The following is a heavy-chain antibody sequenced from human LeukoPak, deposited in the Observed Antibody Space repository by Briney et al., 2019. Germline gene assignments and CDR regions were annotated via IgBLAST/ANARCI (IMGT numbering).Heavy chain of an antibody. CDR2: ISDSGGST. CDR1: GCSFSSDD. Sequence: PGGSLRLSCAASGCSFSSDDMSWVRQAPGKGLEWVSSISDSGGSTYYADSVKGRFTISRDNNRHILYLQMTKARPCDRGVYCCAKDLSMAVAADWFDPWDQGSLVTVSS. J-gene: IGHJ5*02. CDR3: AKDLSMAVAADWFDP. D-gene: IGHD6-19*01. V-gene: IGHV3-23*01.